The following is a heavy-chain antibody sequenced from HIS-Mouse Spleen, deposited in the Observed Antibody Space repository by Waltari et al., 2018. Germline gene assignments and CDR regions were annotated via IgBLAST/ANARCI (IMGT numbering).Heavy chain of an antibody. CDR2: IYYSGST. J-gene: IGHJ4*02. Sequence: QVQLQESGPGLVKPSETLSLTCTVSGGSISSYYWSWIRQPPGKGLEWIGYIYYSGSTNYNPSLKRRVTISVDTSKNQFSLTLSSVTAADTAVYYCARGRYSSGWYYFDYWGQGTLVTVSS. V-gene: IGHV4-59*01. CDR3: ARGRYSSGWYYFDY. CDR1: GGSISSYY. D-gene: IGHD6-19*01.